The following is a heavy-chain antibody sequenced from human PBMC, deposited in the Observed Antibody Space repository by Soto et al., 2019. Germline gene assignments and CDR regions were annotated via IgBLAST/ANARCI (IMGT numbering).Heavy chain of an antibody. V-gene: IGHV1-2*04. Sequence: ASVKVSFKASGYTFTGYYMHWVRQAPGQGLEWMGWINPNSGGTNYAQKFQGWVTITRDTSASTAYMELSSLRSEDTAVYYCAREGSGYRLYAFDIWGQGTMVTVSS. CDR3: AREGSGYRLYAFDI. CDR1: GYTFTGYY. D-gene: IGHD5-18*01. CDR2: INPNSGGT. J-gene: IGHJ3*02.